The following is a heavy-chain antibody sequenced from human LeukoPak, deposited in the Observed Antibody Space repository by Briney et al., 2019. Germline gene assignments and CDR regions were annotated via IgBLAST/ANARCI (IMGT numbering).Heavy chain of an antibody. CDR3: GRHRSGSGTYFIDS. V-gene: IGHV3-7*01. Sequence: GGSLRLSCVVSGFTFSSYSMIWVRQAPGKGLQWVANMKKDGSETNYVDSVKGRFTISRDNAKNSPYLQMNSLRAEDTAVYYCGRHRSGSGTYFIDSWGQGTLVSVSS. D-gene: IGHD3-10*01. CDR2: MKKDGSET. CDR1: GFTFSSYS. J-gene: IGHJ4*02.